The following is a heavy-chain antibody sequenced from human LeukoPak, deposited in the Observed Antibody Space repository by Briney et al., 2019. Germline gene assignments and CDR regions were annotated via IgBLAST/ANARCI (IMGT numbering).Heavy chain of an antibody. J-gene: IGHJ4*02. D-gene: IGHD6-19*01. V-gene: IGHV4-61*01. CDR3: ARRGYTSGYNFFDY. CDR1: GGSVSSGSYY. Sequence: SETLSLTCTVSGGSVSSGSYYWSWIRQPPGKGLEWIGYIYYSGSTNYNPSLKSRVTISADTSKNQFSLRLTSVTAADTAVYYCARRGYTSGYNFFDYWGQGTLVTVSS. CDR2: IYYSGST.